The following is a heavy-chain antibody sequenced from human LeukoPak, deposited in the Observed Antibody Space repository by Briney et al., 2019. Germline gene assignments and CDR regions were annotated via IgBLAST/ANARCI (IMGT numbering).Heavy chain of an antibody. CDR1: VYSFTRCG. CDR2: ISAYNGNT. Sequence: SVTVSLKCSVYSFTRCGVSWLRQAPRQGREWMGWISAYNGNTNYAQKLQGRVTMTTDTSTSTAYMELRSLRSDDTAVYYCARSGGMIVDYYYYYGMDVWGQGTTVTVSS. J-gene: IGHJ6*02. D-gene: IGHD3-22*01. CDR3: ARSGGMIVDYYYYYGMDV. V-gene: IGHV1-18*04.